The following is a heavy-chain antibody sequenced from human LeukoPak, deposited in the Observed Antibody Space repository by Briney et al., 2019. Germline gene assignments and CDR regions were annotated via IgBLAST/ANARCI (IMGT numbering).Heavy chain of an antibody. CDR2: ISGNGGRT. CDR1: GFSFSNFG. D-gene: IGHD4-17*01. V-gene: IGHV3-23*01. J-gene: IGHJ3*02. Sequence: PGGSLRLSCAASGFSFSNFGMSWVRRAPGKGPEWVSFISGNGGRTDYAESVKGRFTISRDNSKNTLYLQMNSLRDEDTAAYYCAKDPNGDYVGTFDMWGRGTMVTVSS. CDR3: AKDPNGDYVGTFDM.